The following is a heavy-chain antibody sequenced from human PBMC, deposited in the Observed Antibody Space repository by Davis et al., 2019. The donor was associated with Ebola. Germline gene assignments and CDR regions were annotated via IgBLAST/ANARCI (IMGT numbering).Heavy chain of an antibody. CDR1: GLTFSSHG. CDR2: ISYDGSNK. J-gene: IGHJ6*04. CDR3: AKSGLSFGVVKYHYGMDV. Sequence: PGGSLRLSCAASGLTFSSHGMHWVRQAPGKGLEWVAVISYDGSNKYYADSVKGRFTLSRDNSKNTPYLQMNSLRAEDTAVYYCAKSGLSFGVVKYHYGMDVWGKGTTVTVSS. D-gene: IGHD3-3*01. V-gene: IGHV3-30*18.